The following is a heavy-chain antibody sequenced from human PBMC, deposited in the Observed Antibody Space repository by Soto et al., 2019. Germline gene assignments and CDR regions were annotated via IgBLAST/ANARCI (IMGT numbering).Heavy chain of an antibody. Sequence: ESLKISCKVSGYSFTSYWIGWVRQMPGKGLEWMGIIYPADSNTKYSPSLQGQVSISADRSISTAYLQWSSLKASDTAIYYCARGNSGSYGSFDYWGQGTPVTVSS. CDR2: IYPADSNT. CDR1: GYSFTSYW. J-gene: IGHJ4*02. CDR3: ARGNSGSYGSFDY. D-gene: IGHD1-26*01. V-gene: IGHV5-51*01.